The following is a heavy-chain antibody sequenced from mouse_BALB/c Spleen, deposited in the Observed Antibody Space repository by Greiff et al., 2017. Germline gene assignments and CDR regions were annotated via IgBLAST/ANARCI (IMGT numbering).Heavy chain of an antibody. Sequence: DVKLQESGPGLVKPSQSLSLTCTVTGYSITSDYAWNWIRQFPGNKLEWMGYISYSGSTSYNPSLKSRISITRDTSKNQFFLQLNSVTTEDTATYYCARWDAYWGQGTLVTVSA. V-gene: IGHV3-2*02. J-gene: IGHJ3*01. D-gene: IGHD4-1*01. CDR3: ARWDAY. CDR1: GYSITSDYA. CDR2: ISYSGST.